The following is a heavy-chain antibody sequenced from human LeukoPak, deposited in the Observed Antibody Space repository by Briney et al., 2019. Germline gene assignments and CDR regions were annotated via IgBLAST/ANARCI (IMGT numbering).Heavy chain of an antibody. CDR2: INPNSGGT. V-gene: IGHV1-2*06. CDR3: ARDREAIYDFWSGRYYYYGMDV. D-gene: IGHD3-3*01. Sequence: GASVKVSCKASGYTFTGYYMHWVRQAPGQGLEWMGRINPNSGGTNYAQKFQGRVTITRDTSASTAYMELSSLRSEDTAVYYCARDREAIYDFWSGRYYYYGMDVWGQGTTVTVSS. J-gene: IGHJ6*02. CDR1: GYTFTGYY.